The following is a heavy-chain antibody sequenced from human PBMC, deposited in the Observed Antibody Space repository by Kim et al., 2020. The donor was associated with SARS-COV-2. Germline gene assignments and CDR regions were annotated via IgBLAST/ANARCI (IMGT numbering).Heavy chain of an antibody. Sequence: GGSLRLSCAASGFTFDDYAMHWVRQAPGKGLEWVSLISWDGGSTYYADSVKGRFTISRDNSKNSLYLQMNSLRAEDTALYYCAKGGSRIVATLPDYWGQGTLVTVSS. CDR3: AKGGSRIVATLPDY. D-gene: IGHD6-13*01. V-gene: IGHV3-43D*03. J-gene: IGHJ4*02. CDR2: ISWDGGST. CDR1: GFTFDDYA.